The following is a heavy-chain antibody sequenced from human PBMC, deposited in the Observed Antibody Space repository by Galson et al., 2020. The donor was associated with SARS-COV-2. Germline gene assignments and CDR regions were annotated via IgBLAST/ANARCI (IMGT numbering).Heavy chain of an antibody. J-gene: IGHJ4*02. Sequence: GGSLRLSCAASGFTFSSYWMHWVRQVPGKGLVWVSRIYSEGSSTSYADSVKGRFTISGDNAKNTLYLQMNSLRAEDTAVYYCARGDMGNDYFDYWGQGTLVTVSS. CDR2: IYSEGSST. V-gene: IGHV3-74*01. D-gene: IGHD7-27*01. CDR3: ARGDMGNDYFDY. CDR1: GFTFSSYW.